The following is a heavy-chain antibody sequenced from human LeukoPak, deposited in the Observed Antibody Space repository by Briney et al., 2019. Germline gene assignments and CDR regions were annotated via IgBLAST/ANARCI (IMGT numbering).Heavy chain of an antibody. D-gene: IGHD6-25*01. V-gene: IGHV4-59*01. CDR2: IHFSGST. Sequence: PLETLSLTCTVSGVSLSNYYWNWVRQSPGKGLEWIGDIHFSGSTNYNPSLKSRVTISTDAPKNQFSLNLRSVTAADAAVYYWKSGYQTFDPWRQGTLVTVSS. CDR3: KSGYQTFDP. J-gene: IGHJ5*02. CDR1: GVSLSNYY.